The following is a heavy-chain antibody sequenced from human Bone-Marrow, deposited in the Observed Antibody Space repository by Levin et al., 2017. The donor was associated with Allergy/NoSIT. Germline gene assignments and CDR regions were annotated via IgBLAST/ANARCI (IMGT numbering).Heavy chain of an antibody. D-gene: IGHD3-16*01. V-gene: IGHV1-8*01. CDR2: MNPNSGNT. Sequence: GESLKISCKASGYTFTSYDINWVRQATGQGLEWMGWMNPNSGNTGYAQKFQGRVTMTRNTSISTAYMELSSLRSEDTAVYYCARARLGDQDYYYYGMDVWGQGTTVTVSS. CDR3: ARARLGDQDYYYYGMDV. J-gene: IGHJ6*02. CDR1: GYTFTSYD.